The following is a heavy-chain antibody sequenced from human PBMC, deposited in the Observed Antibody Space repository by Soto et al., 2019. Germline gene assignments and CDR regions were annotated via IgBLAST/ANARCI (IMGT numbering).Heavy chain of an antibody. J-gene: IGHJ4*02. CDR1: GFTFSDYY. Sequence: GGSLRLSCAASGFTFSDYYMSWIRQAPGKGLEWVSHISSSGSTIYYADSVKGRFTISRDNAKNSLYLQMNSLRAEDTAVYYCARDLNLGSFDYWGQGTLVTVSS. CDR3: ARDLNLGSFDY. V-gene: IGHV3-11*04. CDR2: ISSSGSTI.